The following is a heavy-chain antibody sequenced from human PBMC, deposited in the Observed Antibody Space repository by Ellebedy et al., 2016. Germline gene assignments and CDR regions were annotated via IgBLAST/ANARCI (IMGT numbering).Heavy chain of an antibody. Sequence: ASVKVSCXASGYTFTSYGISWVRQAPGQGLEWIGWISTYNGNTNYAQKLQGRVTMTTDTSTSTAYMELRSLRSDDTAFYYCAREWDGSSPSGAYNCFNPWGQGTLVTVSS. D-gene: IGHD6-13*01. CDR1: GYTFTSYG. J-gene: IGHJ5*02. CDR3: AREWDGSSPSGAYNCFNP. CDR2: ISTYNGNT. V-gene: IGHV1-18*01.